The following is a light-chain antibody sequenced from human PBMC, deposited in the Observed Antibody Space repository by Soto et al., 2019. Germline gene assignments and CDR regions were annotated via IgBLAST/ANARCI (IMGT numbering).Light chain of an antibody. CDR1: QSVSSSY. J-gene: IGKJ1*01. Sequence: IVLAQSPGTLSLSPGERATLSCRASQSVSSSYLAWYQQKPGQAPRLLLYGASSRATGIPDRFSGSGSGTDFTLTISILEPEDFAVYYCQHYGSSPPWTFGQGTKVDIK. CDR3: QHYGSSPPWT. CDR2: GAS. V-gene: IGKV3-20*01.